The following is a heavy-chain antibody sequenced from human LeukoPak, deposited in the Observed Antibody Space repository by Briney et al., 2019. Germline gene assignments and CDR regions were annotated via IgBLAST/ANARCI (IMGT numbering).Heavy chain of an antibody. CDR2: ISGSGGDT. CDR3: AKDPHFYYYYYMDA. Sequence: PGGSLRLSCAASGLTFTNYEMYWVRQAPGKGLDWVSAISGSGGDTYFADSVKGRFTISRDNSKRTVFLQMDSLRAEDTAVYYCAKDPHFYYYYYMDAWGNGTTVTVSS. J-gene: IGHJ6*03. CDR1: GLTFTNYE. V-gene: IGHV3-23*01.